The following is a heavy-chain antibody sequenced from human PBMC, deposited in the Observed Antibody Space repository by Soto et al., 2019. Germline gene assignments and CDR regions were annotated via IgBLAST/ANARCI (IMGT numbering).Heavy chain of an antibody. CDR2: ISYDGSNK. CDR1: GFTFSSYG. V-gene: IGHV3-30*03. J-gene: IGHJ6*02. D-gene: IGHD3-3*01. CDR3: ARVRTIFGVVTYYYYGMDV. Sequence: GGSLRLSCAASGFTFSSYGMHWVRQAPGKGLEWVAVISYDGSNKYYADSVKGRFTISRDNSKNTLYLQMNSLRAEDTAVYYCARVRTIFGVVTYYYYGMDVWGQGTTVTVS.